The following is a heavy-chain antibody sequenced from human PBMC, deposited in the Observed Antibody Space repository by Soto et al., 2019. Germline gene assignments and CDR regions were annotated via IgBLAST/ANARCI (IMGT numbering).Heavy chain of an antibody. V-gene: IGHV3-11*01. D-gene: IGHD2-15*01. CDR1: GFTFSASY. CDR2: ISNSGNTE. Sequence: QVQLVESGGDLVQPGGSLRLSCAASGFTFSASYMTWIRQAPGRGLEWVSYISNSGNTEEYADSVRGRFTISRDNAKNSLHLQMDSLRAEDTAVYYCARERSCSGNSCYKLRFDPWGQGTRVIVSS. CDR3: ARERSCSGNSCYKLRFDP. J-gene: IGHJ5*02.